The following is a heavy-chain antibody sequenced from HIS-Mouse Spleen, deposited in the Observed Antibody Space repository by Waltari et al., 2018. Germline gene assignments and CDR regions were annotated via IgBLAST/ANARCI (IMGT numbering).Heavy chain of an antibody. Sequence: EVQLVESGGGLIQPGGSLRLSCAASGFTVSSNYMSWVRQAPGKGLEWVSVIYSGGSTYYADSVKGRFTISRDNSKNTLYLKMNSLRAEDTAVYYCARDPSMYYYDSSGYLRDGMDVWGQGTTVTVSS. CDR2: IYSGGST. D-gene: IGHD3-22*01. J-gene: IGHJ6*02. V-gene: IGHV3-53*01. CDR1: GFTVSSNY. CDR3: ARDPSMYYYDSSGYLRDGMDV.